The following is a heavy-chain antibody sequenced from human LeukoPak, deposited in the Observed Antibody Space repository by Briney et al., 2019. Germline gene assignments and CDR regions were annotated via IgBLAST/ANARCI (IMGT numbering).Heavy chain of an antibody. Sequence: PSETLSLTCTVSGGSISSSSNYWGWIRQPPGKGLEWIGSIYYSGSTYYNPSLKSRVTISVDTSKNQFSLKLSSVTAADTAVYYCARRVVIGFCWFDPWGQGTLVTVSS. J-gene: IGHJ5*02. CDR2: IYYSGST. D-gene: IGHD3-22*01. CDR1: GGSISSSSNY. CDR3: ARRVVIGFCWFDP. V-gene: IGHV4-39*01.